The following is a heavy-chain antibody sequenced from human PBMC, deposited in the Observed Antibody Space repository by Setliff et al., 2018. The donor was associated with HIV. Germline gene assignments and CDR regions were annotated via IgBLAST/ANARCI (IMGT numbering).Heavy chain of an antibody. Sequence: SETLSLTCTVSGDSIGSSSYYCGWIRQPPGKGLEWIGSIYYSGNTYYNPSLKSRVTISGDTSKKQFSLKLSSVTAADTAVYYCASGFRAVSYYYYYYMDVWGKGTTVTVSS. CDR2: IYYSGNT. CDR3: ASGFRAVSYYYYYYMDV. V-gene: IGHV4-39*01. J-gene: IGHJ6*03. CDR1: GDSIGSSSYY. D-gene: IGHD3-10*01.